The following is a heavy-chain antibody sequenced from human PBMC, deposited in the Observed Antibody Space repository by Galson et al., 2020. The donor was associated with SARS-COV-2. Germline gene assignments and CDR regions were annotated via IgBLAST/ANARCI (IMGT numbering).Heavy chain of an antibody. CDR3: ARRYWGSNLCHPFDY. V-gene: IGHV3-23*01. D-gene: IGHD3-16*02. CDR1: GFTFSSYS. J-gene: IGHJ4*02. CDR2: IGVEGGTT. Sequence: GGSLRLSCAASGFTFSSYSLTWVRQAPGEGLEWVSIIGVEGGTTFYADSVKGRFTISRDNSKNTLYLQMNSLRAEDTAIYYCARRYWGSNLCHPFDYWGQGTLVTVSS.